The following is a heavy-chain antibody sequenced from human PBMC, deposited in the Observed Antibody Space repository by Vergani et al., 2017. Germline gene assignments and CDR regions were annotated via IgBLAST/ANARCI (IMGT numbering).Heavy chain of an antibody. Sequence: QVQLQESGPGLVKPSETLSLTCTVSGGSISSYYWSWIRQPPWKGLEWIGYIYYSGSTNYNPSLKSRVTISVDTSKNQFSLKLSSVTAADTAVYYCARTYSSGWYCCDYWGQGTLVTVSS. CDR1: GGSISSYY. CDR2: IYYSGST. CDR3: ARTYSSGWYCCDY. J-gene: IGHJ4*02. D-gene: IGHD6-19*01. V-gene: IGHV4-59*01.